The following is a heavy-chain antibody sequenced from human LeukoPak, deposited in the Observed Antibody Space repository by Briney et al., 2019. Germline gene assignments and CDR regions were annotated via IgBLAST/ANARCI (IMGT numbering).Heavy chain of an antibody. CDR3: ARDRRYYGSGSYSHMPKYFDY. J-gene: IGHJ4*02. Sequence: NPSETLSLTCAVYGGSFSGYYWSWIRQPPGKGLEWIGEINQSGSTNYNPSLKSRVTISVDTSKNQFSLKLSSVTAADTAVYYCARDRRYYGSGSYSHMPKYFDYWGQGTLVTVSS. CDR1: GGSFSGYY. D-gene: IGHD3-10*01. V-gene: IGHV4-34*01. CDR2: INQSGST.